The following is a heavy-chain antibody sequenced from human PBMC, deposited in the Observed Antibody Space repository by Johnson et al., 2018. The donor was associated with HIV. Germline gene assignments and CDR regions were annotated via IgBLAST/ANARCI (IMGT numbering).Heavy chain of an antibody. J-gene: IGHJ3*02. D-gene: IGHD5-24*01. Sequence: QVQLVESGGGVVQPGGSLRLSCAASGFTFANYGMHWVRQAPGKGLEWVSIIYSGGNTFCADSMKGRLTISRDKFKNTLYLQMNSLRAEDTALYYCASSRDGYKGDNAFDIWGQGTMVTVSS. V-gene: IGHV3-NL1*01. CDR3: ASSRDGYKGDNAFDI. CDR2: IYSGGNT. CDR1: GFTFANYG.